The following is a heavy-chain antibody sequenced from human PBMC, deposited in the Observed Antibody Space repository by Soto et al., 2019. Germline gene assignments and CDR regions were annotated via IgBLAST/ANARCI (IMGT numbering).Heavy chain of an antibody. V-gene: IGHV1-69*12. CDR1: GGTFSSYA. D-gene: IGHD3-10*01. J-gene: IGHJ3*02. CDR2: IIPIFGTA. Sequence: QVQLVQSGAEVKKPGSSVKVSCKASGGTFSSYAISWVRQAPGQGLEWMGGIIPIFGTANYAQKFQGRVTIXAXXSTSTAYMELSSLRSEDTAVYYCANAHSAESAFDIWGQGTMVTVSS. CDR3: ANAHSAESAFDI.